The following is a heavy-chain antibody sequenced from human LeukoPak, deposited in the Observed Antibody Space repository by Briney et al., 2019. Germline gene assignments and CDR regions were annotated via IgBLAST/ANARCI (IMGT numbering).Heavy chain of an antibody. CDR3: ARVTMVRGVMVGDALDI. CDR2: INHSGST. CDR1: GGSFSGYC. Sequence: PSETLSLTCAVYGGSFSGYCWSWIRQPPGKGLEWIGEINHSGSTNYNPSLKSRVTISVDTSKNQFSLKLSSVTAADTAVYYCARVTMVRGVMVGDALDIWGQGTMVTVSS. V-gene: IGHV4-34*01. D-gene: IGHD3-10*01. J-gene: IGHJ3*02.